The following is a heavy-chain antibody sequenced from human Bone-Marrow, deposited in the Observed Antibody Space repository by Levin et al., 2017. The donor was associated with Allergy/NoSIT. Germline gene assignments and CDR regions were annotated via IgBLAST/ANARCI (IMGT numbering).Heavy chain of an antibody. CDR3: ARGIIGDVRVAHKEAFDI. CDR2: LDGSSGKT. CDR1: GFIFADYA. V-gene: IGHV3-23*01. Sequence: GGSLRLSCRISGFIFADYAMNWVRQAPGRGLEWVSSLDGSSGKTHYADSVKGRFTISREYSKDTLFLQMNSLRAEDTAVYYCARGIIGDVRVAHKEAFDIWGQGTMVSVSS. J-gene: IGHJ3*02. D-gene: IGHD2-8*02.